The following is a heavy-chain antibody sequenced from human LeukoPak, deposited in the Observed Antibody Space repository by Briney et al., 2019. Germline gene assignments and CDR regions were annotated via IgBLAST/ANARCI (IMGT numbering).Heavy chain of an antibody. CDR3: ARTVVPKGVWFDP. D-gene: IGHD2-15*01. Sequence: PSETLSLTCTVSGGSISSSSYYWGWIRQPPGKGLEWIGSIYYSGSTYYNPSLKSRVTISVDTSKNQFSLKLSSVTAADTAVYYCARTVVPKGVWFDPWGQGTLVTVSS. CDR2: IYYSGST. J-gene: IGHJ5*02. CDR1: GGSISSSSYY. V-gene: IGHV4-39*07.